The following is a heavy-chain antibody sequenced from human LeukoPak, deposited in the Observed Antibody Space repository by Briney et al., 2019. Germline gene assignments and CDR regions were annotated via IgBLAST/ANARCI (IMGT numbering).Heavy chain of an antibody. CDR3: ARDLVGGWNLKFDY. D-gene: IGHD1-7*01. CDR1: GFTFSSYA. J-gene: IGHJ4*02. CDR2: ISYDGSNK. V-gene: IGHV3-30*04. Sequence: GGSLRLSCAASGFTFSSYAMHWVRQAPGKGLEWVAVISYDGSNKYYADSVKGRFTISRDNSKNTLYLQMNSLRAEDTAVYYCARDLVGGWNLKFDYWGQGTLVTVSS.